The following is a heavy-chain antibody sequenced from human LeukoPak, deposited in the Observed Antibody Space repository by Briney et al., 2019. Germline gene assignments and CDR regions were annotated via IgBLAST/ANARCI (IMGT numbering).Heavy chain of an antibody. D-gene: IGHD2-2*01. CDR2: IRYDGSNK. V-gene: IGHV3-30*02. CDR3: AKEGGDIVVVPAAPRFVGPPDYSDYFDY. Sequence: PGGSLRLSCAASGFTFSSYGMHWVRQAPGKGLEWVAFIRYDGSNKYYADSVKGRFTISRDNSKNTLYLQMNSLRAEDTAVYYCAKEGGDIVVVPAAPRFVGPPDYSDYFDYWGQGTLVTVSS. J-gene: IGHJ4*02. CDR1: GFTFSSYG.